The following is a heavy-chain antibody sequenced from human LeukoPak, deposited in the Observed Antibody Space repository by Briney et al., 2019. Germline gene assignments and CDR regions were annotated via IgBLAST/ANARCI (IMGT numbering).Heavy chain of an antibody. D-gene: IGHD3-3*01. CDR2: ISYDGSNK. J-gene: IGHJ4*02. V-gene: IGHV3-30*03. CDR3: ARDREASGYYSPLDY. Sequence: GRSLRLSCAASGFTFSSYAMHWVRQAPGKGLEWVAVISYDGSNKYYADSVKGRFTISRDNSKNTLYLQMNSLRAEDTAVYYCARDREASGYYSPLDYWGQGTLVTVSS. CDR1: GFTFSSYA.